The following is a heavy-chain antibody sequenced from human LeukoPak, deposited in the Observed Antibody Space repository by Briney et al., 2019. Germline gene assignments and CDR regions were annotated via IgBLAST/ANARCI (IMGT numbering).Heavy chain of an antibody. CDR1: GGTFSSHA. D-gene: IGHD3-3*01. CDR2: ITGSGGNT. J-gene: IGHJ4*02. CDR3: ASRPASETYYAVFDY. Sequence: GGPLGFSWVASGGTFSSHAWTWVRKPPGKGLEWVSVITGSGGNTYHAESVKGRFIISRDNSKNTLYLQMNNLRAEDTAVYYCASRPASETYYAVFDYWGQGTLVTVSS. V-gene: IGHV3-23*01.